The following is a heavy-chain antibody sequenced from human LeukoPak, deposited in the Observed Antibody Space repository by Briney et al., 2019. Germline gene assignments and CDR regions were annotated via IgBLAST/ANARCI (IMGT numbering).Heavy chain of an antibody. J-gene: IGHJ6*03. CDR3: ARVLSGYHDYYYYYMDV. CDR2: ISSSSSTI. Sequence: GGSLRLSCAASGFTFSSYSMNWVRQAPGKGPEWVSYISSSSSTIYYADSVKGRFTISRDNAKNSLYLQMNSLRAEDTAVYYCARVLSGYHDYYYYYMDVWGKGTTVTVSS. V-gene: IGHV3-48*04. CDR1: GFTFSSYS. D-gene: IGHD5-12*01.